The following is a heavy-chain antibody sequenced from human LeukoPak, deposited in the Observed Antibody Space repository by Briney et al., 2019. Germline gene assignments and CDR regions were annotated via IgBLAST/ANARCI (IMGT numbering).Heavy chain of an antibody. CDR3: ARSERGYFLFDY. CDR1: GGSFSGYY. CDR2: IYTSGST. V-gene: IGHV4-59*10. Sequence: PSETLSLTCAVYGGSFSGYYWSWIRQPAGKGLEWIGRIYTSGSTNYNPSLKSRVTISVDTSKNQFSLKLSSVTAADTAVYYCARSERGYFLFDYWGQGTLVTVSS. J-gene: IGHJ4*02. D-gene: IGHD2/OR15-2a*01.